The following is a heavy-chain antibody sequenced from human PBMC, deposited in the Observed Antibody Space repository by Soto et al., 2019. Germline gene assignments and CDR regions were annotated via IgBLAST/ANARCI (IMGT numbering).Heavy chain of an antibody. D-gene: IGHD5-18*01. CDR3: AREDTSLRLFGMDV. V-gene: IGHV3-74*01. J-gene: IGHJ6*02. CDR1: GFTFSSYW. CDR2: INSDGSST. Sequence: EVQLVESGGGLVQPGGSLRLSCAASGFTFSSYWMHWVRQAPGKGLVWVSRINSDGSSTSYADSVKGRFTISRDNAKNTLYLQMNSLRAEDTAVYYSAREDTSLRLFGMDVWGQGTTVTVSS.